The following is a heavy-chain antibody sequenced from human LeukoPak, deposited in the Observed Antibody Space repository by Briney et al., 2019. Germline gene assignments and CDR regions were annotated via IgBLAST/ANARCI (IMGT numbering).Heavy chain of an antibody. J-gene: IGHJ4*02. D-gene: IGHD6-13*01. V-gene: IGHV1-2*04. CDR2: INPNSGGT. CDR1: GYTFTGYY. CDR3: ARAPPYSSSWYYYFDY. Sequence: ASVKVPCKASGYTFTGYYMHWVRQAPGQGLEWMGWINPNSGGTNYAQKFQGWVTMTRDTSISTAYMELSRLRSDDTAVYYCARAPPYSSSWYYYFDYWGQGTLVTVSS.